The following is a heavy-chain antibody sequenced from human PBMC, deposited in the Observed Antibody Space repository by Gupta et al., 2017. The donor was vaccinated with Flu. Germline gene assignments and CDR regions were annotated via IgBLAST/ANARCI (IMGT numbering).Heavy chain of an antibody. V-gene: IGHV4-39*01. CDR1: GASFSSHTFY. CDR2: SYYSGNT. CDR3: VQLPGY. J-gene: IGHJ4*02. D-gene: IGHD2-2*01. Sequence: QLQLQESGPGLVKPSETLSLTCTVSGASFSSHTFYWGWIRQPPGRGLEWIGSSYYSGNTYYNPSLKSRVTISVDTSRNQFSLKLTSVTAADTAVYYCVQLPGYWGQGTLVTVSS.